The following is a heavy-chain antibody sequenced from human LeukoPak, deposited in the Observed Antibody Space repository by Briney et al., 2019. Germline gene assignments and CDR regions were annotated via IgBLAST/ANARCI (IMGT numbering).Heavy chain of an antibody. CDR3: ARDGYCSGGSCYNSRYGMDV. CDR1: GYTFASYG. CDR2: ISAYSGNT. D-gene: IGHD2-15*01. V-gene: IGHV1-18*04. J-gene: IGHJ6*04. Sequence: ASVKVFCKASGYTFASYGITWVRQAPGQGLEWMGWISAYSGNTDYAQKLQGRVTMTTDTSTSTAYMELRSLRSDDTAVYYCARDGYCSGGSCYNSRYGMDVWGKGTTVTVSS.